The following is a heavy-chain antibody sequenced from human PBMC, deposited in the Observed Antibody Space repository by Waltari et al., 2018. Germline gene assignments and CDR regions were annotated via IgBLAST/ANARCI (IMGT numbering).Heavy chain of an antibody. CDR3: ACVEGRDAFDI. V-gene: IGHV1-69*02. CDR2: VIPILGIA. CDR1: GGTFSSYT. J-gene: IGHJ3*02. Sequence: QVQLVQSGAEVKKHGSSVKVSCKASGGTFSSYTISWVRQAPGKGLECMGRVIPILGIANYAQNFQGRVTITADKSTSTAYMELSSLRSEYTAVYYCACVEGRDAFDIWGQGTMVTVSS.